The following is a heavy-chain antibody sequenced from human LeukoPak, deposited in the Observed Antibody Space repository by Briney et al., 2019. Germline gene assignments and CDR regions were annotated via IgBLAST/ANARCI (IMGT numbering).Heavy chain of an antibody. J-gene: IGHJ2*01. CDR1: GYTFTSYG. CDR2: ISAYNGNT. Sequence: GSVKDSCMASGYTFTSYGISWVRQAPGQGLEWMGWISAYNGNTNYAQKLQGRVTMPTDTSTSTAYMELRSLRSDDTAVYYCARSTMIVVAPRYFDLWGRGTLVTVSS. CDR3: ARSTMIVVAPRYFDL. D-gene: IGHD3-22*01. V-gene: IGHV1-18*01.